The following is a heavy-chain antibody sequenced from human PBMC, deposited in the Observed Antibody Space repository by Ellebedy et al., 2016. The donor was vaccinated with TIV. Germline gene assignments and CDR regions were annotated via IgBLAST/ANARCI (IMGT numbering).Heavy chain of an antibody. CDR2: ISVSNGNA. Sequence: ASVKVSCKASGYAFSSYGLTWVRQAPGQGLEWMGWISVSNGNANYALKFQGRVTMTTDTSTNTGYLELRSLKSDDTAVYYCARDYDESVSPAYDTFEIWGQGTTVTVSS. V-gene: IGHV1-18*01. D-gene: IGHD3-3*01. J-gene: IGHJ3*02. CDR1: GYAFSSYG. CDR3: ARDYDESVSPAYDTFEI.